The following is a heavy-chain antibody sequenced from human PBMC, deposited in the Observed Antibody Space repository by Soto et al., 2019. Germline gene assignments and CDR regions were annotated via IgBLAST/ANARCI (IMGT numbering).Heavy chain of an antibody. CDR1: GFSIRSNY. Sequence: ELQLVETGGGLIQTGGSQRLSCAASGFSIRSNYIAWVRQPPGKGLEWVSTTFSGGDTEYAASVKGRCSISRDNYKNTLYLQMDNLRVEDTAVYYCARKPPSAIQGWAFGMDVWGQGTTVSVS. J-gene: IGHJ6*02. D-gene: IGHD2-21*01. V-gene: IGHV3-53*02. CDR2: TFSGGDT. CDR3: ARKPPSAIQGWAFGMDV.